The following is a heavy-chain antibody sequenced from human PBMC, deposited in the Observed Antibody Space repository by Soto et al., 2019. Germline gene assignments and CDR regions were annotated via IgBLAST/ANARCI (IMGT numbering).Heavy chain of an antibody. Sequence: PVGSLRLSCVASGFTFTSYAMSWVRQAPGKGLEWVSTINSGGGSRDYADSVKGRFTISRDYSKKTLNLQMNSLRAEDTAVYYCAKNWGIAASRAAFDIWGQGTLVTVS. D-gene: IGHD6-13*01. CDR3: AKNWGIAASRAAFDI. CDR2: INSGGGSR. V-gene: IGHV3-23*01. CDR1: GFTFTSYA. J-gene: IGHJ3*02.